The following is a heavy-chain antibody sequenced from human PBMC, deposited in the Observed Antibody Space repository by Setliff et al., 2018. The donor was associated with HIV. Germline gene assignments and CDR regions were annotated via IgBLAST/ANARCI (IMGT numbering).Heavy chain of an antibody. J-gene: IGHJ4*02. CDR3: AARNSGNPTRHFDY. Sequence: PSETLSLTCTVSGASITSHYWSWIRQSPGRELEWIGSIFSDGATYYNPSLSSRVTISWDTSRNQFYLELRSVSAADTAVYYCAARNSGNPTRHFDYWGQGTLVTVSS. V-gene: IGHV4-59*04. D-gene: IGHD3-10*01. CDR1: GASITSHY. CDR2: IFSDGAT.